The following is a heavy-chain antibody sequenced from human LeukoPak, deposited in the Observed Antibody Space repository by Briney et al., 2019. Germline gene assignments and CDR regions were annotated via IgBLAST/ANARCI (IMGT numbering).Heavy chain of an antibody. Sequence: AGTLRLSCTASGCIFSSSWLIWLRQAPGKGLEWVANINLDGSEKYYVVSVRGRFTISRDNAKNSLYLQRSSLRAEDTAVYYCASKQWLVSDFDYWGQGTLVTVSS. CDR2: INLDGSEK. CDR3: ASKQWLVSDFDY. V-gene: IGHV3-7*01. CDR1: GCIFSSSW. D-gene: IGHD6-19*01. J-gene: IGHJ4*02.